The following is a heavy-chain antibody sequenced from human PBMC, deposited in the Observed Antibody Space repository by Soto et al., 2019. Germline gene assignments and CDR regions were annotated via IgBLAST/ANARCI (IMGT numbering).Heavy chain of an antibody. CDR2: INPKSDDT. CDR1: GYPFSDNQ. D-gene: IGHD4-4*01. Sequence: GASVKVSCKASGYPFSDNQIHWLRRAPGQGLEWMGRINPKSDDTNYAQKFQGRVTMTRDTSIDTADLELTGLTSDDTATYYCARKHSLDYIRWGLDPWGQGTLVTVSS. V-gene: IGHV1-2*02. J-gene: IGHJ5*02. CDR3: ARKHSLDYIRWGLDP.